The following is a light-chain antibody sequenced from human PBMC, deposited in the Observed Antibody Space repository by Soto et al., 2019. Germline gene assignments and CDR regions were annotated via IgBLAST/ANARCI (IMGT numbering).Light chain of an antibody. J-gene: IGKJ1*01. V-gene: IGKV1-5*01. CDR2: DAS. CDR3: QQYNSYSLT. Sequence: IQMTQFHSTLSASVGARFTITCRASQSIKTGLAWYQQKPGKAPKLLISDASSLESGAPSRSSGSGSGTEFTLTISSLHPDDFAAYYCQQYNSYSLTFGQGTKV. CDR1: QSIKTG.